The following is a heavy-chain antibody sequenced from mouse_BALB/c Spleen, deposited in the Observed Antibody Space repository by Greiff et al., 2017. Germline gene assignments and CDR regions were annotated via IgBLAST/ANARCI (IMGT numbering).Heavy chain of an antibody. CDR3: ARKRVYDGSYFDV. CDR2: ISIGGST. J-gene: IGHJ1*01. Sequence: EVQRVESGGGLVKPGGSLKLSCAASGFTFSSYAMSWVRQTPEKRLEWVASISIGGSTYYTDSVKGRFTISRDNASNILYLQMSSLRSEDTAMYYCARKRVYDGSYFDVWGAGTTVTVSS. CDR1: GFTFSSYA. D-gene: IGHD2-3*01. V-gene: IGHV5-6-5*01.